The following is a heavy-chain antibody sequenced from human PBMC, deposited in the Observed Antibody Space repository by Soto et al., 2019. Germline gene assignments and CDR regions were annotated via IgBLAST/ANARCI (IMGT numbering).Heavy chain of an antibody. CDR3: GKVLVGPTVFTDSDS. CDR2: IDYNGVT. Sequence: PSETVSLTCTVSGGSIYRSGYYWGWIRQPPGRGLEWIGNIDYNGVTYSNPSLKSRVTISRDTSKNQFSLKLTCVTAADTALSYCGKVLVGPTVFTDSDSCG. CDR1: GGSIYRSGYY. J-gene: IGHJ5*01. D-gene: IGHD2-15*01. V-gene: IGHV4-39*01.